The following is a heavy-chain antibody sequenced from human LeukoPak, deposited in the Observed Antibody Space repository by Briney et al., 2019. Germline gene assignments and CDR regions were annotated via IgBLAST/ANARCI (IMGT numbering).Heavy chain of an antibody. CDR3: ANRRDFWGGYSD. Sequence: ASVKVSCKVSGYTLTELSMHWVRQAPGKGLEWMGGFDPEDGETIYAQKFQGRVTMTEDTSTDTAYMELSSLRSEDTAVYYCANRRDFWGGYSDWGQGTLVTVSS. D-gene: IGHD3-3*01. CDR2: FDPEDGET. V-gene: IGHV1-24*01. J-gene: IGHJ4*02. CDR1: GYTLTELS.